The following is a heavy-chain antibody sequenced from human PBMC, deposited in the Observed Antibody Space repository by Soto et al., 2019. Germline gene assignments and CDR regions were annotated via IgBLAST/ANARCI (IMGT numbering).Heavy chain of an antibody. CDR3: ARTRIAAAGPNWFDP. Sequence: SGPTLVNPTQTLTLTSTFSGFSLSTSGMCVSWIRQPPGKALEWLARIDWDDDKYYSTSLKTRLTISKDTSKNQVVLTMTNMDPVDTATYYCARTRIAAAGPNWFDPWGQGTLVTVSS. CDR1: GFSLSTSGMC. V-gene: IGHV2-70*11. D-gene: IGHD6-13*01. J-gene: IGHJ5*02. CDR2: IDWDDDK.